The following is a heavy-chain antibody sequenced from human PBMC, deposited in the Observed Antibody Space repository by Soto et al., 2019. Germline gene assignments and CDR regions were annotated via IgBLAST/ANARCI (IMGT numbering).Heavy chain of an antibody. CDR3: ARGGGYCSSTSCYAGNWFDP. D-gene: IGHD2-2*01. Sequence: SETLSLTCAVYGWSFSGYYWSWIRQPPGKGLEWIGEINHSGSTNYNPSLKSRVTISVDTSKNQFSLKLSSVTAADTAVYYCARGGGYCSSTSCYAGNWFDPWGQGTLVTVSS. V-gene: IGHV4-34*01. J-gene: IGHJ5*02. CDR1: GWSFSGYY. CDR2: INHSGST.